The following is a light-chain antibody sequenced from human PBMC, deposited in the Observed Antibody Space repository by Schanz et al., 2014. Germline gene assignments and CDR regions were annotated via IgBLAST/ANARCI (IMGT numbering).Light chain of an antibody. V-gene: IGLV1-51*01. CDR1: SSNIGSNY. Sequence: QSVLTQPPSASGTPGQRVTISCSGSSSNIGSNYVYWYQQLPGTAPKLLIYDSNKRPSGIPDRFSGSKSGTSATLGITGLQTGDEADYYCGTWDSSLSAGVFGGGTKLTVL. CDR2: DSN. J-gene: IGLJ3*02. CDR3: GTWDSSLSAGV.